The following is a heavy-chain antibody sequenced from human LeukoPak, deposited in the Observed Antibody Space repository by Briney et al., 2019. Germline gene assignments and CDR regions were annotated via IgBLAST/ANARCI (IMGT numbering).Heavy chain of an antibody. Sequence: PGGSLRLSCAASGFTFSSYAMSWVRQAPGKGLEWVSAISGSGGSTYYADSVKGRFTISRDNSKNTLYLQMNSLRAEDTAVYYCAKDRSMSYGGPDAFDIWGQGTMVTVSS. CDR3: AKDRSMSYGGPDAFDI. J-gene: IGHJ3*02. D-gene: IGHD4-23*01. V-gene: IGHV3-23*01. CDR2: ISGSGGST. CDR1: GFTFSSYA.